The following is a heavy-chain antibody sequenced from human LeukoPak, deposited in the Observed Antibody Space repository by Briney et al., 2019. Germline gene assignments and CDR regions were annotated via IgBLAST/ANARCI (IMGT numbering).Heavy chain of an antibody. Sequence: PGGSLRLSCAASGFTFSSYAMSWVRQAPGKGLEWVSAISGSGGSTYYAGSVKGRFTISRDTSKNTLYLQMNSLRAEDTAVYYCARAGYCSSTSCYAFDYWGQGTLVTVSS. V-gene: IGHV3-23*01. CDR1: GFTFSSYA. J-gene: IGHJ4*02. CDR3: ARAGYCSSTSCYAFDY. CDR2: ISGSGGST. D-gene: IGHD2-2*01.